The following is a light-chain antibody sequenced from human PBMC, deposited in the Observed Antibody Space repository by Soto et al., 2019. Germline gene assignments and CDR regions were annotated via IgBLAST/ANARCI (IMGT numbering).Light chain of an antibody. CDR1: SNDVGAYNY. CDR3: TSYTSTSTYV. V-gene: IGLV2-14*01. Sequence: QSALTQPASVSGPPGQSITISCTGTSNDVGAYNYVSWYQHHPGKAPRLVIYDVTNRPSGISDRFSGSKSGNTASLTISGLLAEGEADYYCTSYTSTSTYVFVTGTKLTVL. CDR2: DVT. J-gene: IGLJ1*01.